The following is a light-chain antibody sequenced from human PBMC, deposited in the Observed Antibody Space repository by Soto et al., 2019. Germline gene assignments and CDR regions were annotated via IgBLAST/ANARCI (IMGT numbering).Light chain of an antibody. CDR3: QNFNTAPLT. CDR1: QNISDY. J-gene: IGKJ5*01. Sequence: DIQMTQSPSSLSASVGDRATITCRASQNISDYLAWYQQKPGQVPKLLIYSASTLQSGVPSRFSGSGSGTDFTLTIRRVQHDDVATYFCQNFNTAPLTFGQGTRLEIK. V-gene: IGKV1-27*01. CDR2: SAS.